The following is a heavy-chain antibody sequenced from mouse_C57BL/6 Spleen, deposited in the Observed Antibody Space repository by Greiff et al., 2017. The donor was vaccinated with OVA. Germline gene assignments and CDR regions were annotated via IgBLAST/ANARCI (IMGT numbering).Heavy chain of an antibody. CDR2: IDPNSGGT. Sequence: VQLQQPGAELVKPGASVKLSCKASGYTFTSYWMHWVKQRPGRGLEWIGRIDPNSGGTKYNEKFKSKATLTVDKPSSTAYMQLSSLTSEDSAVYYCARSPPNGSSYFYAMDYWGQGTSVTVSS. J-gene: IGHJ4*01. V-gene: IGHV1-72*01. CDR1: GYTFTSYW. D-gene: IGHD1-1*01. CDR3: ARSPPNGSSYFYAMDY.